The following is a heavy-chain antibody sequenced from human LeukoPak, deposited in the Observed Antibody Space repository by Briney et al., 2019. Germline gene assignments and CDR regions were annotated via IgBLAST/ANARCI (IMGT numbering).Heavy chain of an antibody. D-gene: IGHD6-19*01. CDR1: GYTFTGYY. J-gene: IGHJ3*02. V-gene: IGHV1-2*02. CDR3: ARVKEQWLVLDAFDI. Sequence: ASVKVSCKASGYTFTGYYMHWVRQAPGQGLEWMGWINPNSGGTNYAQKFRGRVTMTRDTSISTAYMELSRLRSDDTAVYYCARVKEQWLVLDAFDIWGQGTMVTVSS. CDR2: INPNSGGT.